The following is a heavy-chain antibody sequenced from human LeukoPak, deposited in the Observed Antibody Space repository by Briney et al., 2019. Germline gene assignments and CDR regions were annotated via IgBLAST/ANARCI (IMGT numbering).Heavy chain of an antibody. Sequence: SETLSLTCTVSGGSISSGSYHWSWIRQPAGKGLEWIGRIYTSGSTNYNPSLKSRVTISVDTSKNQFSLKLSSVTAADTAVYYCARDRYSSGWYEGYWGQGTLVTVSS. CDR2: IYTSGST. D-gene: IGHD6-19*01. CDR1: GGSISSGSYH. CDR3: ARDRYSSGWYEGY. V-gene: IGHV4-61*02. J-gene: IGHJ4*02.